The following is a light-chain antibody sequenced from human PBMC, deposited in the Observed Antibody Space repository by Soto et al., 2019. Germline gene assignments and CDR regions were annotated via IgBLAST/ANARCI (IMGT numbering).Light chain of an antibody. J-gene: IGKJ4*01. CDR2: DAS. CDR1: QTVRNNY. Sequence: EVVMTQSPATLSVSPGERATLSFRSSQTVRNNYLAWYQQKPGQAPRLLIYDASSRATGIPDRFSGGGSGTDFTLTISRLEPEDFAVYYCQQFSSYPLTFGGGTKVDIK. V-gene: IGKV3-20*01. CDR3: QQFSSYPLT.